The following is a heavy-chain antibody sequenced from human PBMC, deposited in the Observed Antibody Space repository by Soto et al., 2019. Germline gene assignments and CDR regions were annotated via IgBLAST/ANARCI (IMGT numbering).Heavy chain of an antibody. V-gene: IGHV3-21*01. J-gene: IGHJ6*02. CDR1: GFAFNSYT. CDR3: ARDCSGGSCYPGMDV. D-gene: IGHD2-15*01. Sequence: EGFLSLSGAVSGFAFNSYTSNWVRPAPGKRLEWLSSISSSGYIFSADSVRGRFTISRDNAKNSVYLQINSLRAEDTVVYFCARDCSGGSCYPGMDVWGQGTTVTVSS. CDR2: ISSSGYI.